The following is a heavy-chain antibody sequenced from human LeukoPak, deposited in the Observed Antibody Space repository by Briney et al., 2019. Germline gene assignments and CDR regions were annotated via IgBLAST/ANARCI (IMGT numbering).Heavy chain of an antibody. J-gene: IGHJ3*02. Sequence: PGGSLRLSCAASGFTFDDSAMHWVRQAPGKGLEWVSGISWNGGNVGYADSVQGRFTISRDNTKNSLYLQMNSLRAEDTALYYCAKDRVYHILTSDAFDIWGQGTMVTVSS. CDR3: AKDRVYHILTSDAFDI. CDR2: ISWNGGNV. V-gene: IGHV3-9*01. CDR1: GFTFDDSA. D-gene: IGHD3-9*01.